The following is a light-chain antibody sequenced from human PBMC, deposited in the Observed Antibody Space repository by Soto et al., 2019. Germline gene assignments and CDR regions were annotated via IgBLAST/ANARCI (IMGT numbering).Light chain of an antibody. V-gene: IGKV1-39*01. J-gene: IGKJ1*01. CDR1: QSISSY. CDR3: QHTFSVPPWT. CDR2: GAS. Sequence: DIQMTQSPSSLSASVGDRVTITCRASQSISSYLNWYQQKPGKAPKVLISGASNLQSGVPSRFSGSGSGTDFTLTIHSLQPEDFATYSCQHTFSVPPWTFGQGTKVDIK.